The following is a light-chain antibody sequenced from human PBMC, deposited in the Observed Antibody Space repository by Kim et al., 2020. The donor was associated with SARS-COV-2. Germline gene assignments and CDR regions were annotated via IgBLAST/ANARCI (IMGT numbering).Light chain of an antibody. J-gene: IGKJ4*01. CDR3: QQYNNWPLT. Sequence: DTVMTQSLATLSVSPGERATLSCRASQSVSRHLAWYQQTPGQVPRLLIYDASTRATGIAARFSGSGSATEFTLTISSLQSEDFAVYYCQQYNNWPLTFGGGTKVDIK. CDR2: DAS. CDR1: QSVSRH. V-gene: IGKV3-15*01.